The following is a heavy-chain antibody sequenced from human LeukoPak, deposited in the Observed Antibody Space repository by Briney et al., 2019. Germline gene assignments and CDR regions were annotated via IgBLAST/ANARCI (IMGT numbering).Heavy chain of an antibody. Sequence: GEALQISFQTSGYSFTNYWIGWGRPMPGKGLEWMGTIYPGDSDTRYRPSFQGEVTISADKAINTAYLQWSSLKASDTAMYYCARLGLESYDNAGYYYFDYWGQGALVTVSS. CDR2: IYPGDSDT. V-gene: IGHV5-51*01. CDR3: ARLGLESYDNAGYYYFDY. J-gene: IGHJ4*02. CDR1: GYSFTNYW. D-gene: IGHD3-22*01.